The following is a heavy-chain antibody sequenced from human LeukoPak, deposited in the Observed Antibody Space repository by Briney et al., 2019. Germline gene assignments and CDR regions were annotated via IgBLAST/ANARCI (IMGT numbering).Heavy chain of an antibody. CDR3: VRVGYAYGPVGNWFDP. Sequence: SETLSLTCTVSGGSIGSSDYYWGWVRQPPGKGLEWIGNIYYSGSSYSSPSLKSRVTISSDTSKNQFSVKLTSVTAADTAVYYCVRVGYAYGPVGNWFDPWGQGVLVTVSS. CDR2: IYYSGSS. CDR1: GGSIGSSDYY. D-gene: IGHD4-17*01. J-gene: IGHJ5*02. V-gene: IGHV4-39*01.